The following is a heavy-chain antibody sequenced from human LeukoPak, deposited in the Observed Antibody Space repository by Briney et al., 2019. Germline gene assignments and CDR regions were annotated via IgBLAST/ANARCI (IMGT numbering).Heavy chain of an antibody. J-gene: IGHJ4*02. CDR1: GFTFSDYY. Sequence: PGRSLRLSCAASGFTFSDYYMSGIRQAPGKGLEWVSYINSSSSYTNNGDSVKGRFTISRDNAKKSLYLQMNSLRAEDTAVYYCARLADCSSSSCRSFDYWGQRTLVTVSS. V-gene: IGHV3-11*03. CDR3: ARLADCSSSSCRSFDY. CDR2: INSSSSYT. D-gene: IGHD2-2*01.